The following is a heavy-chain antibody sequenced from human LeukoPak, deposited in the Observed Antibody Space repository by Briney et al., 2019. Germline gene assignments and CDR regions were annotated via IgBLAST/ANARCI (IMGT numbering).Heavy chain of an antibody. D-gene: IGHD3-10*01. CDR1: GFTFSSYG. CDR2: IPYDGSNK. V-gene: IGHV3-30*02. Sequence: PGGSLRLSCAASGFTFSSYGMHWVRQAPGKGLEWVAFIPYDGSNKYYADSVKGRFTISRDNPKNTLYLQMSSLRAEDTAVYYCAKDQAEGYAYASGTYHDYWGQGTLVTVSS. J-gene: IGHJ4*02. CDR3: AKDQAEGYAYASGTYHDY.